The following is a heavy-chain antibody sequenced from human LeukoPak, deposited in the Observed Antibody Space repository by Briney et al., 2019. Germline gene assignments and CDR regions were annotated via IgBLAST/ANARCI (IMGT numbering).Heavy chain of an antibody. V-gene: IGHV3-33*01. J-gene: IGHJ4*02. CDR3: ARDSYYGSGSSPEY. CDR2: IWNDGSNK. Sequence: PGRSLRLSCAASGFTFSNYGMHWVRQAPGKGLEWVAVIWNDGSNKYYADSVKGRFPISRDNSKNTLYLQMNSLRAEDTAVYYCARDSYYGSGSSPEYWGQGTLVTVSS. D-gene: IGHD3-10*01. CDR1: GFTFSNYG.